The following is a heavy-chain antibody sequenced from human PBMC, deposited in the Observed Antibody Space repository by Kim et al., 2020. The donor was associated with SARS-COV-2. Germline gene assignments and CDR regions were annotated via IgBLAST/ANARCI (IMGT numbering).Heavy chain of an antibody. Sequence: GGSLRLSCAASGFSISNYWIHWVRQVPGKGLVWVSGICSDGSSTTYPDSVKGRFTISRDNAKNTLHLQMISLRAEDTAVYYCARGYHYGMDVWDYETTVT. CDR3: ARGYHYGMDV. J-gene: IGHJ6*02. CDR2: ICSDGSST. CDR1: GFSISNYW. V-gene: IGHV3-74*01.